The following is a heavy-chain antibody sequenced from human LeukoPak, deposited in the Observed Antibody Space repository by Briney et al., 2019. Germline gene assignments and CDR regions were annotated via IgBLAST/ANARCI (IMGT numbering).Heavy chain of an antibody. J-gene: IGHJ5*02. CDR1: GFTFSSYS. D-gene: IGHD6-19*01. CDR2: ISSSSSYI. Sequence: GGSLRLSCAASGFTFSSYSMNWDRQAPGKGLEWVSSISSSSSYIYYADSVKGRFTISRDNAKNSLYLQMNSLRAEDTAVYYCAGAVPGSSWFDPWGQGTLVTVSS. V-gene: IGHV3-21*01. CDR3: AGAVPGSSWFDP.